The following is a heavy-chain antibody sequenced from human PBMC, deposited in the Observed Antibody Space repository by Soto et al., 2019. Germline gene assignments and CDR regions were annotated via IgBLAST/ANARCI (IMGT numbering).Heavy chain of an antibody. CDR1: GGTFSSYT. J-gene: IGHJ1*01. D-gene: IGHD3-10*01. Sequence: QVQLVQSGAEVKKPGSSVKVSCKASGGTFSSYTITWVRQAPGQGLQWLGRIIPIFGVTNYAQKFQDRVTITADRPTNTAYMELSRLRSEDTAVYYCVRDWESTTQTWGFGDSWGQGTLVTVSS. V-gene: IGHV1-69*08. CDR2: IIPIFGVT. CDR3: VRDWESTTQTWGFGDS.